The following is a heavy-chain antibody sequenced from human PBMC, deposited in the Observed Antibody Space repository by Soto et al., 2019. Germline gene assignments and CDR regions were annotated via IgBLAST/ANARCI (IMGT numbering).Heavy chain of an antibody. CDR1: GYTFTSYG. CDR3: ARRHYYDASDYFGFLGFDY. J-gene: IGHJ4*02. Sequence: ASVKVSCKASGYTFTSYGIYWVRQATGQGLEWMGWMNPNTGNSGYAQKFQGRVTMTSDTSISTAHMELSSLRSEDTAMYYCARRHYYDASDYFGFLGFDYWGQGALVTVSS. D-gene: IGHD3-22*01. CDR2: MNPNTGNS. V-gene: IGHV1-8*01.